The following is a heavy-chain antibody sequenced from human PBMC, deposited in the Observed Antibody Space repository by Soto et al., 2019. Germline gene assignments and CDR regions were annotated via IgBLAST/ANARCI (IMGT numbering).Heavy chain of an antibody. CDR2: INPNSGGT. CDR3: AREGLGRAVAGDFDY. CDR1: GYTFTGYY. D-gene: IGHD6-19*01. Sequence: QVQLVQSGAEVKKPGASVKVSCKTSGYTFTGYYLHWVRQAPGQGLEWMGWINPNSGGTNYAQKFQGWVTMTRDTSITTVYMELSRVRSDDTAVYYCAREGLGRAVAGDFDYWGQGTLVTVSS. V-gene: IGHV1-2*04. J-gene: IGHJ4*02.